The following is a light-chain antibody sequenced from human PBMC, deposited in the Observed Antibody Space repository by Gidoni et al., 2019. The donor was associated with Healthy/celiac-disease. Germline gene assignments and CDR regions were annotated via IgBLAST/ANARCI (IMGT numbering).Light chain of an antibody. Sequence: EIVLTQSPATLSLSPGERATLACRASQSVSSYLAWYQQNPGQAPRLLIYDASNRATGIPARFSGSGSGTDFTLTISSLEPEDFAVYFCQQRSNSFTFGPGTKVDFK. V-gene: IGKV3-11*01. CDR1: QSVSSY. CDR2: DAS. J-gene: IGKJ3*01. CDR3: QQRSNSFT.